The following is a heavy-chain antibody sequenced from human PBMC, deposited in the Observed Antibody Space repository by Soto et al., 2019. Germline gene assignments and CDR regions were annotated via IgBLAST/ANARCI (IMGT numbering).Heavy chain of an antibody. J-gene: IGHJ6*03. Sequence: EVQLVESGGGLVQPGGSLRLSCATSGFILSDCAMNWVRQAPGKGLEWVSYISSSSSVLGYADSVKGRFTVSRDNARNSLYLQMNSLRAEETAVYYCARDLSWGSNWYYYMDVWGKGTTVTVSS. V-gene: IGHV3-48*01. CDR3: ARDLSWGSNWYYYMDV. CDR1: GFILSDCA. D-gene: IGHD7-27*01. CDR2: ISSSSSVL.